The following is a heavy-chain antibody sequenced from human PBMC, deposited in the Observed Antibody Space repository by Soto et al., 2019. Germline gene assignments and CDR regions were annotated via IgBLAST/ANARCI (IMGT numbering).Heavy chain of an antibody. J-gene: IGHJ4*02. CDR2: INHSGST. D-gene: IGHD2-8*02. V-gene: IGHV4-34*01. Sequence: SETLSLTCAVYGGSFSGYYWTWIRQPPGTGLEWIGEINHSGSTNYNTSLKSRVTISVDTSKNQFSLKLTSVTAADTAVYYCARDKITGLFDYWGQGTLVTVSS. CDR3: ARDKITGLFDY. CDR1: GGSFSGYY.